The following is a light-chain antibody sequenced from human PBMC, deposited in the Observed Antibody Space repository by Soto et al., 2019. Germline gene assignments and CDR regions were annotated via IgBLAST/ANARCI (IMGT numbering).Light chain of an antibody. Sequence: DFELTQSPSSLSAFVGYRVSISCRASQSSSKFLSWYQQRPGTAPKLLIYAASSLESGVPSRFSGSGSGTDFTLTISSLQPEDFATYYCQQNYNTPITFGQGTRLEIK. J-gene: IGKJ5*01. CDR1: QSSSKF. CDR2: AAS. CDR3: QQNYNTPIT. V-gene: IGKV1-39*01.